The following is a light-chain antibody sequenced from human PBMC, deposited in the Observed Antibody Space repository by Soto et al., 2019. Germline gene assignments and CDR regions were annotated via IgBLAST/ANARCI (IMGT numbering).Light chain of an antibody. CDR3: SSYTTSSTVV. V-gene: IGLV2-14*01. CDR2: EVN. CDR1: SSDVGVFHY. Sequence: SALTQPASVSGSPGQSITLSCTGTSSDVGVFHYVSWYQQHPGKAPKLIIYEVNNRPSGVSNRFSGSKSGNTASLTISGLQAEDEADYYCSSYTTSSTVVFGGGTQLTVL. J-gene: IGLJ2*01.